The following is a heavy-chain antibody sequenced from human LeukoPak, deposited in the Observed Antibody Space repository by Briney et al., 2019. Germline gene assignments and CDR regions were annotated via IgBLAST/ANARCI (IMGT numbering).Heavy chain of an antibody. J-gene: IGHJ3*02. Sequence: PSETLSLTCAVYGGSFSGYYWSWIRQPPGEGLEWIGEINHSGSTNYNPSLKSRVTISVDTSKNQFSLKLSSVTAADTAVYYCARHSERWLGAFDIWAKGQWSPSLQ. D-gene: IGHD6-19*01. V-gene: IGHV4-34*01. CDR1: GGSFSGYY. CDR2: INHSGST. CDR3: ARHSERWLGAFDI.